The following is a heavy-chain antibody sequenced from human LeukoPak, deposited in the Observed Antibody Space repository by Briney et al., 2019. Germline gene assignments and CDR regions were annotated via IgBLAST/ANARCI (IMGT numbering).Heavy chain of an antibody. Sequence: PGGSLRLSCAASGFTFSSYAMSWVRQAPGKGLEWVSAISGSGGSTYYADSVKGRFTISRDNSKNTLYLRMNSLRAEDTAVYYFAKVGSEAFDIWGQGTMVTVSS. CDR3: AKVGSEAFDI. V-gene: IGHV3-23*01. J-gene: IGHJ3*02. CDR2: ISGSGGST. D-gene: IGHD3-10*01. CDR1: GFTFSSYA.